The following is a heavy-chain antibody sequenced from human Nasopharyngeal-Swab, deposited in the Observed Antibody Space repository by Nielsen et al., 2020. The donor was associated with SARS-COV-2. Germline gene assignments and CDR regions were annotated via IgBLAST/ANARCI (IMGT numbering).Heavy chain of an antibody. Sequence: GESLKISCAASGFTFSSYAMHWVRQAPGKGLEWVAVISYDGSNKYYADSVKGRFTISRDNSKNTLYLQMNSLRAEDTAVYYCASDPYCSGGSCYDYWGQGTLVTVSP. D-gene: IGHD2-15*01. CDR3: ASDPYCSGGSCYDY. CDR1: GFTFSSYA. V-gene: IGHV3-30*04. J-gene: IGHJ4*02. CDR2: ISYDGSNK.